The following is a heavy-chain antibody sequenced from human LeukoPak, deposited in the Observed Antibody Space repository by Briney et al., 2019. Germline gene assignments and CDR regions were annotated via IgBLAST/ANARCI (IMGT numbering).Heavy chain of an antibody. D-gene: IGHD5-18*01. V-gene: IGHV3-11*04. J-gene: IGHJ3*02. CDR1: GFTFSDYY. CDR3: AREQVRYSYGPGAFDI. Sequence: GGSLRLSCAASGFTFSDYYMSWIRQAPGKGLEWVSYISSSGSTIYYADSVKGRFTISRDNAKNSLYLQMNSLRAEDTAVYYCAREQVRYSYGPGAFDIWGQGTMVTVSS. CDR2: ISSSGSTI.